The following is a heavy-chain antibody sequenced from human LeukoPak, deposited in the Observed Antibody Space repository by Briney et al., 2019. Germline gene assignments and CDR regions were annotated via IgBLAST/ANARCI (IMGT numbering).Heavy chain of an antibody. J-gene: IGHJ4*02. CDR1: GVSFSSYG. V-gene: IGHV3-53*01. D-gene: IGHD2-8*02. CDR2: IYSGGST. CDR3: ARDTGSMAARFFDN. Sequence: GGSLRLSCVVSGVSFSSYGMSWVRQAPGKGLEWVSVIYSGGSTYYADSVKGRFTISRDNSKNTLYLQMNSLRAEDTAVYYCARDTGSMAARFFDNWGQGALVTVSS.